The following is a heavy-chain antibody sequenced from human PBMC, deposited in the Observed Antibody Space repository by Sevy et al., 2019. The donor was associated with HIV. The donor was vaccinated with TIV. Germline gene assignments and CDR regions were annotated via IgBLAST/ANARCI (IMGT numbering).Heavy chain of an antibody. CDR1: GGSISSYY. V-gene: IGHV4-59*01. J-gene: IGHJ6*02. CDR3: ARVGGGEMTTVTPALIPYYYGMDV. CDR2: IYYSGST. D-gene: IGHD4-4*01. Sequence: SETLSLTCTVSGGSISSYYWSWIRQPPGKGLEWIGYIYYSGSTNYNPSLKSRVTISVDTSKNQFSLKLSSVTAADTAVYYCARVGGGEMTTVTPALIPYYYGMDVWGQGTTVTVSS.